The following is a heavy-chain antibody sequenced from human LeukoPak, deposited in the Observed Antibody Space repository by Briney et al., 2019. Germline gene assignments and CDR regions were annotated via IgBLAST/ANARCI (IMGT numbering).Heavy chain of an antibody. CDR3: ARHRARLGYFDY. CDR1: GYTFTSYW. CDR2: IYPGDSDT. J-gene: IGHJ4*02. Sequence: GESLKISCEGSGYTFTSYWIAWVRQMPGKGLEWMGIIYPGDSDTRYSPSFQGQVTISADKSISTAYLQWSSLKASDTAMYYCARHRARLGYFDYWGQGTLVTVSS. D-gene: IGHD3-16*01. V-gene: IGHV5-51*01.